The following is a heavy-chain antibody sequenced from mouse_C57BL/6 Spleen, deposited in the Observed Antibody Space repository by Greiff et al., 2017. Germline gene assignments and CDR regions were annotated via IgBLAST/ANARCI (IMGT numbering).Heavy chain of an antibody. CDR2: ISSGSSTI. Sequence: EVKLMGSGGGLVKPGGSLKLSCAASGFTFSDYGMHWVRQAPEKGLEWVAYISSGSSTIYYADTVKGRFTISRDNAKNTLFLQMTSLRSEDTAMYYCARRDYYGSVLDYWGQGTTLTVSS. CDR1: GFTFSDYG. D-gene: IGHD1-1*01. CDR3: ARRDYYGSVLDY. J-gene: IGHJ2*01. V-gene: IGHV5-17*01.